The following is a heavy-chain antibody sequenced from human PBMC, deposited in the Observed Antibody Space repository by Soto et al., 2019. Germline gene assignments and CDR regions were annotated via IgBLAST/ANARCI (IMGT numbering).Heavy chain of an antibody. V-gene: IGHV1-18*01. CDR1: GYTFTSYG. CDR3: ARVPQGSGSWSTSDY. D-gene: IGHD2-15*01. CDR2: ISAYNGNT. J-gene: IGHJ4*02. Sequence: GASVKVSCKASGYTFTSYGISWVRQAPGQGLEWMGWISAYNGNTNYAQKLQGRVTMTTDTSTSTAYMELRSLRSDDTAVYYCARVPQGSGSWSTSDYWGQGTLVTVSS.